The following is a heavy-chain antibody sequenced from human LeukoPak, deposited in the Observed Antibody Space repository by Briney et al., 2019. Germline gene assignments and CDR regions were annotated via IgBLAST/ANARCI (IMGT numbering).Heavy chain of an antibody. V-gene: IGHV1-18*01. CDR3: ARVQSPNSGSYYFDY. CDR2: NSAYNGNT. CDR1: GYTFTSYG. D-gene: IGHD1-26*01. J-gene: IGHJ4*02. Sequence: ASVKVSCKASGYTFTSYGISWVRQAPGQGLEWMGWNSAYNGNTNYAQKLQGRVTMTTDTSTSTAYMELRSLRSDDTAVYYCARVQSPNSGSYYFDYWGQGTLVTVSS.